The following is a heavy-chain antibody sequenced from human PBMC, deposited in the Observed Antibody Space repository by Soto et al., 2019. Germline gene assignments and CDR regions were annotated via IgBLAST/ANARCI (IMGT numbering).Heavy chain of an antibody. CDR2: IYNSGST. CDR1: GGSISSYY. J-gene: IGHJ4*02. Sequence: PSETLSLTCTVSGGSISSYYWGWIRQPPGKGLEWIGYIYNSGSTNYNPSLKSRVTISVDTSKNQFSLKLSSVTAADTAVYYCERGSTGYSSSWYRFWGQGTLVTSPQ. D-gene: IGHD6-13*01. V-gene: IGHV4-59*08. CDR3: ERGSTGYSSSWYRF.